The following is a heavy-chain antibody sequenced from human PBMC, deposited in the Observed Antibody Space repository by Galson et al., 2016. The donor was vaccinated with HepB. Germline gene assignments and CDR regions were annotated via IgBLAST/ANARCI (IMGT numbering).Heavy chain of an antibody. D-gene: IGHD2-21*01. Sequence: SLRLSCAASGFSFSSYWMNWVRQAPGKGLEWVANINQDGSEKYYVGSVKGRFTVSRDNAKKSLYLQMNSLRTEETAVYYCARDEVLIAVRGYGMDVWGQGTTATVSS. CDR1: GFSFSSYW. CDR2: INQDGSEK. CDR3: ARDEVLIAVRGYGMDV. J-gene: IGHJ6*02. V-gene: IGHV3-7*01.